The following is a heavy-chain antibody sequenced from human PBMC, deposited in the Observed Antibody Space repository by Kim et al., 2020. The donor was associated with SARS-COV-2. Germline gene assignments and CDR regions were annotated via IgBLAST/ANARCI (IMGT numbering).Heavy chain of an antibody. D-gene: IGHD2-2*01. CDR3: ARGARVPAAIPVFDC. CDR2: ISSGGETI. V-gene: IGHV3-48*03. CDR1: GFTFSSYE. Sequence: GGSLRLSCAASGFTFSSYEMNWVRQAPGKGLEWVSYISSGGETIFYTDSVKGRFTISRDNAKNSLYLQMNSLRAEVTAIYYCARGARVPAAIPVFDCWGQGALVTVSS. J-gene: IGHJ4*02.